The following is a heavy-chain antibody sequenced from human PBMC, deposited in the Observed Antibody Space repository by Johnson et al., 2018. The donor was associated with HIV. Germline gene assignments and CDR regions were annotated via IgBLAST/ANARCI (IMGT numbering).Heavy chain of an antibody. CDR1: GVTFSSNT. CDR3: AREGEWERHAFDI. V-gene: IGHV3-33*08. Sequence: QVHLVDSEGALVQPRSSLRLSCAASGVTFSSNTIHWVRQAPGKGLEWVAFIRYDGRNRYYADSVKRRFTISRDNAKNSLYLQMNSLRAEDTALYYCAREGEWERHAFDIWGQGTMVTVSS. J-gene: IGHJ3*02. D-gene: IGHD1-26*01. CDR2: IRYDGRNR.